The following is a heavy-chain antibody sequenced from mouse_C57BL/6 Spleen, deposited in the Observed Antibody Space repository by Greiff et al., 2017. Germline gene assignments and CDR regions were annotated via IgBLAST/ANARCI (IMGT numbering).Heavy chain of an antibody. CDR1: GYTFTSYW. J-gene: IGHJ2*01. Sequence: QVQLQQPGAELVRPGTSVKLSCKASGYTFTSYWMHWVKQRPGQGLEWIGVIDPSDIYTNYNQKFKGKATLTVDTSSSTAYMQLNSLTSEDSAVYYCAKDYDGYFDYGGQGTTLTVSS. CDR3: AKDYDGYFDY. D-gene: IGHD2-4*01. CDR2: IDPSDIYT. V-gene: IGHV1-59*01.